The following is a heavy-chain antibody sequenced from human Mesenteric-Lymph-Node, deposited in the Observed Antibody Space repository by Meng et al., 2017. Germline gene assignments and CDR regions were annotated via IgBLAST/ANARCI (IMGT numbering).Heavy chain of an antibody. CDR2: VYHRGDT. CDR3: TTLYGDSIS. J-gene: IGHJ4*02. V-gene: IGHV4-4*03. Sequence: PGPGPGLGKPPGTLSLTCTVLGNSIGSGIWWSWVRQPPGKGLGWIGEVYHRGDTNYNPSLKSRVDISVDKSKNQFYLSLFSVTAADTAVYYCTTLYGDSISWGQGTLVTVSS. D-gene: IGHD4-17*01. CDR1: GNSIGSGIW.